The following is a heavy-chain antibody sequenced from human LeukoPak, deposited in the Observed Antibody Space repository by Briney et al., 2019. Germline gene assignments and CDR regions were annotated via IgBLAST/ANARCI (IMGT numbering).Heavy chain of an antibody. CDR3: AKVHLTYYYDSDGYGFQDH. V-gene: IGHV3-30*18. CDR2: ISYDGNNK. J-gene: IGHJ4*02. CDR1: GFTFSSYG. Sequence: GGSLRLSCAASGFTFSSYGMHWVRQAPGKGLEWVAVISYDGNNKYYGDSVKGRFTISRDNSKNTLFLQMNSLRTEDTAVYYCAKVHLTYYYDSDGYGFQDHWGQGTLVTVSS. D-gene: IGHD3-22*01.